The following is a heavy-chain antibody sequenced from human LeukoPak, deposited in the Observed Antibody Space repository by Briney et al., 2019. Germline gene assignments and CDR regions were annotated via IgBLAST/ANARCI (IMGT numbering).Heavy chain of an antibody. Sequence: SETLSFTCAVYGESLNSYYWSWLRQPPGKGLEWIGEIYESGSTEYNPSLKSRVTISMVPSKQQFSLSLTSVTAADTAVYYCARGAWATRLGSWGLGTPVIVSS. CDR3: ARGAWATRLGS. CDR1: GESLNSYY. V-gene: IGHV4-34*01. J-gene: IGHJ4*02. D-gene: IGHD2-15*01. CDR2: IYESGST.